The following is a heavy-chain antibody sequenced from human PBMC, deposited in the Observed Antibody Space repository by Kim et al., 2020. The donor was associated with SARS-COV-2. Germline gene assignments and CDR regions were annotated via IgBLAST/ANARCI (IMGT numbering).Heavy chain of an antibody. CDR3: ARQGCGSGTHGALHI. D-gene: IGHD3-10*01. Sequence: SETLSLTCAVYVGSFSGYFWTWIRQVPGKGLEWIGETDPSGDTRYNPSLQSRVTILVDKSKNQFSLKLISVISADTAVYYCARQGCGSGTHGALHIWGPG. V-gene: IGHV4-34*01. CDR2: TDPSGDT. J-gene: IGHJ3*02. CDR1: VGSFSGYF.